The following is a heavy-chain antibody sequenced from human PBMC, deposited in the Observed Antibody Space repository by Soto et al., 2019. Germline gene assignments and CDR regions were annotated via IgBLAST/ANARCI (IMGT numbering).Heavy chain of an antibody. CDR2: ISYDGSNK. CDR1: GFTFSSYA. J-gene: IGHJ4*02. D-gene: IGHD3-22*01. CDR3: ARDSTNYYDSSGQIGY. Sequence: GGSLRLSCAASGFTFSSYAMHWVRQAPGKGLEWVAVISYDGSNKYYADSVKGRFTISRDNSKNTLYLQMNSLRAEDTAVYYCARDSTNYYDSSGQIGYWGQGT. V-gene: IGHV3-30-3*01.